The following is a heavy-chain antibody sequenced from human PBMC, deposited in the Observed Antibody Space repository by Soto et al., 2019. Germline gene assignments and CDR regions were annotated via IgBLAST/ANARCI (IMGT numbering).Heavy chain of an antibody. V-gene: IGHV3-48*02. CDR3: ARLSVRYCSGGSCSQLDY. Sequence: EVQLVESGGGLVQPGGSVRLSCAASGFTFSTYSMNWVRQAPGKGLEWVSFISSSGGTIYYADSVKGRFTNSRDNAKNSLYLQMNSLSDEDTAVYYCARLSVRYCSGGSCSQLDYWGQGTLVTVSS. D-gene: IGHD2-15*01. CDR2: ISSSGGTI. CDR1: GFTFSTYS. J-gene: IGHJ4*02.